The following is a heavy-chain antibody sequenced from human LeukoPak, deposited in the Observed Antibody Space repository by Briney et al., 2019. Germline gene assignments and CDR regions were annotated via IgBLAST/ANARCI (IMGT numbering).Heavy chain of an antibody. V-gene: IGHV4-59*11. CDR1: GGSLEGLY. CDR3: TRGGGSGYYFGIPRYYFDA. Sequence: SETLSLTCTVSGGSLEGLYWSWIRQSPEKGLEWIGNVFHTGVASYNLSLKSRVTISVDTSRNQFSLTMTSMTAADTAIYYCTRGGGSGYYFGIPRYYFDAWGQGVLVTVSS. CDR2: VFHTGVA. D-gene: IGHD3-22*01. J-gene: IGHJ4*02.